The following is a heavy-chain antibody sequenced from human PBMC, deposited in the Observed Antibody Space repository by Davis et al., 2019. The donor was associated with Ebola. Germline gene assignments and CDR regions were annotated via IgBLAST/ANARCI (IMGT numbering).Heavy chain of an antibody. D-gene: IGHD4-17*01. Sequence: SETLSLTCAVSGYSITAGYYWGWIRHPPGKGMEWIESIHFSGNTYYNPSLKSRVTISVDTSKNQFSLKLSSVTAADTAVYYCASRTTVTRLDYWGQGTLVTVSS. CDR2: IHFSGNT. J-gene: IGHJ4*02. CDR1: GYSITAGYY. CDR3: ASRTTVTRLDY. V-gene: IGHV4-38-2*01.